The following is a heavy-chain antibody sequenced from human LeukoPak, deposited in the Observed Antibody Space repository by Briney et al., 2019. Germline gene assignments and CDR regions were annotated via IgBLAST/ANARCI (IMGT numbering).Heavy chain of an antibody. CDR2: IIYDGAAT. Sequence: GGSLRLSCVDSGFSFSVFWMHWVRHVPGEGLVWVSRIIYDGAATNYADSVRGRFTISRDNANNMLYLQMNSLRVEDTGIYYCTREKVLRGDYYYYMDVWGKGTTVTVSS. D-gene: IGHD3-10*01. CDR3: TREKVLRGDYYYYMDV. J-gene: IGHJ6*03. CDR1: GFSFSVFW. V-gene: IGHV3-74*01.